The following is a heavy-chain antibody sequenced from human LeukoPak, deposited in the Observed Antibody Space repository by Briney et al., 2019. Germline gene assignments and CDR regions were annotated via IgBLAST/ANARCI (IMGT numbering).Heavy chain of an antibody. CDR1: GGSISSYY. Sequence: SETLSLTCTVSGGSISSYYWSWIRQPAGKGLEWIGRISTSVITNYNPSLKSRVTMSVDTSKNQFYLKLSSVTAADTAVYYCARAVGSFDWLPLFDYWGQGTLVTVSS. D-gene: IGHD3-9*01. V-gene: IGHV4-4*07. CDR2: ISTSVIT. J-gene: IGHJ4*02. CDR3: ARAVGSFDWLPLFDY.